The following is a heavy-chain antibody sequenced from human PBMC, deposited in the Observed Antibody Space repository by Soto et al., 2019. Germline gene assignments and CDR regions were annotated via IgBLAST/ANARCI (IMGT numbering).Heavy chain of an antibody. Sequence: PSQTLSLTCVISGDSVSSKSAAWNWIRQSPSGGLEWLGRIYYRSKWYNEYEVTVESRVSINPDTSKNQFSLQLNSVTPDDTAVYYCARAQPPVGASYYSDCWGKGALVTVSS. D-gene: IGHD1-26*01. V-gene: IGHV6-1*01. CDR1: GDSVSSKSAA. J-gene: IGHJ4*02. CDR2: IYYRSKWYN. CDR3: ARAQPPVGASYYSDC.